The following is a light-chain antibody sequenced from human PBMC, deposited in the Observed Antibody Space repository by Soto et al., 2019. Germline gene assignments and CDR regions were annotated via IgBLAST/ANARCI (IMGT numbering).Light chain of an antibody. CDR3: CSYAGSYAYV. CDR2: DVS. J-gene: IGLJ1*01. CDR1: NSDVCGYNY. V-gene: IGLV2-11*01. Sequence: QSVLTQPRSVSGSPGQSVTISCTGTNSDVCGYNYVSWYQQHSGTAPKLMLYDVSKRPSGVPDRFSGSKSGNTASLTISGLQAEDEADYYCCSYAGSYAYVFGTGTKVTVL.